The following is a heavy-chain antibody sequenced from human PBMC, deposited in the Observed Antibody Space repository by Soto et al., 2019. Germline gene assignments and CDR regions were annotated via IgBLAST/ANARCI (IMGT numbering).Heavy chain of an antibody. J-gene: IGHJ3*02. D-gene: IGHD3-10*01. Sequence: GGSLRLSCAASGFTFSSYSMNWVRQAPGKGLEWVSSISSSSSYIYYADSVKGRFTISRDNAKNSLYLQMNSLRAEDTAVYYCARDHPPGTPDAFDIWGQGIMVTVSS. CDR3: ARDHPPGTPDAFDI. V-gene: IGHV3-21*01. CDR1: GFTFSSYS. CDR2: ISSSSSYI.